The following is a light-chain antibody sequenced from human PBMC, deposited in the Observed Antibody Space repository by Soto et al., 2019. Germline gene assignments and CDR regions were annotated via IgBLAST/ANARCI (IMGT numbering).Light chain of an antibody. Sequence: DIQMTQSPSSLSASVGDRVTITCRASQSINTYLNWYQQHPGKAPKLLIYGASSLQSGVPSRFSGSGSGTDFTLTISSLQPEDFATYYCQQSYSTPYTFGQGTKVDIK. CDR3: QQSYSTPYT. CDR1: QSINTY. V-gene: IGKV1-39*01. CDR2: GAS. J-gene: IGKJ2*01.